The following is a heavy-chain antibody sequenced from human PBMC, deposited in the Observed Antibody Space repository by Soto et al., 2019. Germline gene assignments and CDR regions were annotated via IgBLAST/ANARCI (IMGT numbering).Heavy chain of an antibody. CDR2: IIPIFGTA. D-gene: IGHD3-3*01. V-gene: IGHV1-69*13. J-gene: IGHJ6*02. Sequence: ASVKVSCKASGGTFSSYAISWVRQAPGQGLEWMGGIIPIFGTANYAQKFQGRVTITADESTSTAYMELSSLRSEDTAVYYCARAVVGGNDFWSGYYYYYYGMDVWGQGTTVTV. CDR3: ARAVVGGNDFWSGYYYYYYGMDV. CDR1: GGTFSSYA.